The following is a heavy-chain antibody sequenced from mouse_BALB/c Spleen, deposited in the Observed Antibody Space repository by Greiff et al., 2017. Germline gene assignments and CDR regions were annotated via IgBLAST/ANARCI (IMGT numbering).Heavy chain of an antibody. CDR3: APYPSMITTGAWFAY. CDR1: GFNIKDYY. D-gene: IGHD2-4*01. CDR2: IDPENGNT. V-gene: IGHV14-1*02. Sequence: VQLQQSGAELVRPGALVKLSCKASGFNIKDYYMHWVKQRPEQGLEWIGWIDPENGNTIYDPKFQGKASITADTSSNTAYLQLSSLTSEDTAVYYCAPYPSMITTGAWFAYWGQGTLVTVSA. J-gene: IGHJ3*01.